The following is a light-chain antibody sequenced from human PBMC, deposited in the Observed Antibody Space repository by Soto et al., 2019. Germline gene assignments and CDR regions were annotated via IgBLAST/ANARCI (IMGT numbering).Light chain of an antibody. Sequence: DIQMTQSPSTLSASVGDRVTITCRASQSISSWLAWYQRKPGKAPKLLIYKASSLESGVPSRFSGSGSGTEFTLTISSLQPDDFATYYRQHYNSYSEAFGQGTKVDIK. CDR3: QHYNSYSEA. V-gene: IGKV1-5*03. CDR1: QSISSW. CDR2: KAS. J-gene: IGKJ1*01.